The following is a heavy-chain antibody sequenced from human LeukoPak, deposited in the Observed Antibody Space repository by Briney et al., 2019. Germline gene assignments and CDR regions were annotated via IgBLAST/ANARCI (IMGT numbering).Heavy chain of an antibody. CDR1: GYTFTSYY. J-gene: IGHJ4*02. CDR2: FDPEDGET. CDR3: ATVNFYDSSEDY. D-gene: IGHD3-22*01. Sequence: ASVKVSCKASGYTFTSYYMHWVRQAPGKGLEWMGGFDPEDGETIYAQKFQGRVTMTEDTSTDTAYMELSSLRSEDTAVYYCATVNFYDSSEDYWGQGTLVTVSS. V-gene: IGHV1-24*01.